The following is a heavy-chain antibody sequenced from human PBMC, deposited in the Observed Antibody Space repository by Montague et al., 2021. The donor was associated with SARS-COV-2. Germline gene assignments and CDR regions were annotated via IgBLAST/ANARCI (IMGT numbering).Heavy chain of an antibody. CDR1: GGSVSSGSWN. D-gene: IGHD3-22*01. CDR2: IYYSRSX. CDR3: ARQPITTMILVVITQPRRYFDL. V-gene: IGHV4-61*01. Sequence: SETLSLTCTVSGGSVSSGSWNWSWIRQPPGQGLDWIGYIYYSRSXNSXPSLKGRVTISADTSKNQLSLKPVSATAADTAVYYCARQPITTMILVVITQPRRYFDLWGRGTLVTVSS. J-gene: IGHJ2*01.